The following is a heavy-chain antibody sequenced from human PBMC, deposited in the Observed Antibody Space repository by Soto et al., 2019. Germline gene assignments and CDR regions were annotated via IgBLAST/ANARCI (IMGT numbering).Heavy chain of an antibody. J-gene: IGHJ6*03. CDR2: IYSIGST. CDR3: ARHAYYDFWSGYYPPYYYYYMDV. Sequence: QVQLQESGPGLVKPSKTLSLTCTVPVGSFSITSWGWIRQPPGKGLEWFGYIYSIGSTNYNPSLKSRVTISVDTSKNQFSLKLSSVTAADTAVYYCARHAYYDFWSGYYPPYYYYYMDVWGKGTTVTVSS. D-gene: IGHD3-3*01. CDR1: VGSFSITS. V-gene: IGHV4-59*08.